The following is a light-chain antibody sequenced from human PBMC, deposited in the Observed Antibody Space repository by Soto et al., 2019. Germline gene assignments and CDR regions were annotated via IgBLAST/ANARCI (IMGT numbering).Light chain of an antibody. Sequence: DIHMTQSPSSLSASFGDGVTITCRASQDIRNYLAWFQQIPGKAPKSLIYGASTLQSGVPSKFSGSGSGTDFTLTISSLQPEDSATYYCQHIYSPPHTFGQGTRLEIK. V-gene: IGKV1-16*02. CDR2: GAS. CDR3: QHIYSPPHT. J-gene: IGKJ5*01. CDR1: QDIRNY.